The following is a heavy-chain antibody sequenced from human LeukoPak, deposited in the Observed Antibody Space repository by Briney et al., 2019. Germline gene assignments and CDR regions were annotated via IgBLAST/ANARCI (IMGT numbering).Heavy chain of an antibody. J-gene: IGHJ4*02. D-gene: IGHD3-22*01. V-gene: IGHV3-7*04. Sequence: GGSLRLSCALSGFTFSNFWMSWVRQAPGKGLEWVANIKEDGSEKHYVDSVKGRFTISRDNAKNSLFLQMNSLRAEDTAVYYCARGEYYYDGGYWGQGTLVTVSS. CDR1: GFTFSNFW. CDR3: ARGEYYYDGGY. CDR2: IKEDGSEK.